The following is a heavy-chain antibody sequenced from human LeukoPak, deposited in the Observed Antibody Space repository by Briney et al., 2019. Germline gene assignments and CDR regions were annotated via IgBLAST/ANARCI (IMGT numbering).Heavy chain of an antibody. CDR1: GYSISSGYY. CDR3: SRVLSCGGECYPTWFDP. J-gene: IGHJ5*02. Sequence: SETLSLTCTVSGYSISSGYYWGWIRQPPGKGLEWIGSIYHSGSTYYNPSLKSRVTISVDTSKNQFSLKLSSVTAADTAVYYGSRVLSCGGECYPTWFDPWGREPLVTVSS. CDR2: IYHSGST. D-gene: IGHD2-21*01. V-gene: IGHV4-38-2*02.